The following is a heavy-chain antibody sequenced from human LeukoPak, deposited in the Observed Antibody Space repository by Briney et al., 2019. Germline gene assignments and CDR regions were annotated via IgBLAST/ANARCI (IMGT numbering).Heavy chain of an antibody. Sequence: PGGSLRLSCAASGFTFSSYAMSWVRQAPGKGLEWVSIISDSGGSTYYADSVKGRFTISRDNSKNTLYLQMNSLRAEDTAVYYCAKGRQGTYRHLDYWGQGTLVTVSS. V-gene: IGHV3-23*01. CDR1: GFTFSSYA. CDR2: ISDSGGST. D-gene: IGHD3-10*01. CDR3: AKGRQGTYRHLDY. J-gene: IGHJ4*02.